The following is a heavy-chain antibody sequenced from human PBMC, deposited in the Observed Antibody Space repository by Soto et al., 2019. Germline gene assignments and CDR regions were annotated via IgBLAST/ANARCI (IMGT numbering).Heavy chain of an antibody. CDR2: MDSDGSTT. Sequence: EVQLVESGGGLVQPGGSLRLSCAASGFTFSVYWMNWVRQAQGKGLVWVSRMDSDGSTTSYADSVKGRFTISRDNAKSTLYLQMNSLRAEDTAVYYCARPGYSNYGPGVDVWGQGTKVTVSS. CDR1: GFTFSVYW. D-gene: IGHD4-4*01. V-gene: IGHV3-74*01. J-gene: IGHJ6*02. CDR3: ARPGYSNYGPGVDV.